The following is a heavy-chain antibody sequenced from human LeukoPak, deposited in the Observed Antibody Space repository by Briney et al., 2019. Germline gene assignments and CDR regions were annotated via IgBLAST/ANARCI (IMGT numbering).Heavy chain of an antibody. CDR1: RFTFSSYW. Sequence: GGSLRLSCAASRFTFSSYWMSWVRQAPGKGLEWVAFIRYDGSNKYYADSVKGRFTISRDNSKNTLYLQMNSLRAEDTAVYYCAKDDVVVPAAMKSTFGFDYWGQGTLVTVSS. CDR2: IRYDGSNK. CDR3: AKDDVVVPAAMKSTFGFDY. V-gene: IGHV3-30*02. D-gene: IGHD2-2*01. J-gene: IGHJ4*02.